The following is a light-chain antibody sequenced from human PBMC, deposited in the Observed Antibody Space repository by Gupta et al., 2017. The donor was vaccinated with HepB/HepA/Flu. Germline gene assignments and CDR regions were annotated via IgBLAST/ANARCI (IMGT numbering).Light chain of an antibody. Sequence: QSALTQPASVSGAPGPSITTSCTGTRSDVGSYNLVSWYHQPPGKAPKLMIYEVSKRPSGVATRFSGSNYATTASVTTTGLQAEDEADYYYHSYAGSSNVVVFGGGTKLTVL. V-gene: IGLV2-23*02. CDR3: HSYAGSSNVVV. CDR2: EVS. J-gene: IGLJ2*01. CDR1: RSDVGSYNL.